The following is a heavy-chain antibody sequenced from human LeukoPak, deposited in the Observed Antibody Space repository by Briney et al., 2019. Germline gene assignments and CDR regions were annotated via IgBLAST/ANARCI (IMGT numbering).Heavy chain of an antibody. CDR3: AKGIAAANDAFDI. D-gene: IGHD6-13*01. V-gene: IGHV1-2*04. J-gene: IGHJ3*02. CDR1: GYTFTGYY. CDR2: INPNSSGT. Sequence: ASVKVSCKASGYTFTGYYMHWVRQAPGQGLEWMGWINPNSSGTNYAQKFQGWVTMTRDTSISTAYVELSRLRSDDTAVYYCAKGIAAANDAFDIWGQGTMVTVSS.